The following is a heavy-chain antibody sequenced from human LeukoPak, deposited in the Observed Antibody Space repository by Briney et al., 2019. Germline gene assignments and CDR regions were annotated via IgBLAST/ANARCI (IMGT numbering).Heavy chain of an antibody. D-gene: IGHD3-22*01. J-gene: IGHJ4*02. Sequence: GGSLRLSCAASGLTFSSYEMNWVRQAPGKGLEWVSSISSSSSYIYYADSVKGRFTISRDNAKNSLYLQMNSLRAEDTAVYYCARDKGYDSSGYFQSGGDYWGQGTLVTVSS. CDR3: ARDKGYDSSGYFQSGGDY. V-gene: IGHV3-21*01. CDR2: ISSSSSYI. CDR1: GLTFSSYE.